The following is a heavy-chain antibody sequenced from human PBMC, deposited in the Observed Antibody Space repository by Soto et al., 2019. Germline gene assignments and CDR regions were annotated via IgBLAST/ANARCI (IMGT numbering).Heavy chain of an antibody. CDR1: GFTFSTYG. D-gene: IGHD2-15*01. CDR2: ISYDGSKK. CDR3: AKSQDCSGGTCYPRY. Sequence: QVQLVESGGGVVQTGRSLRLSCAASGFTFSTYGMHGVRQVPGKGLERVAIISYDGSKKYYADSVKGRFTISRDNSRNPLYLQMDSLRTEDTAVYYWAKSQDCSGGTCYPRYWGQGTLVTVSS. V-gene: IGHV3-30*18. J-gene: IGHJ4*02.